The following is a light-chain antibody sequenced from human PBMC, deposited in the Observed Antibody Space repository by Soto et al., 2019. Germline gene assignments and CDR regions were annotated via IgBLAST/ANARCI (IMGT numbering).Light chain of an antibody. CDR1: QSLRISF. Sequence: IVLTQSPGTLSFSPGQGATLSCRASQSLRISFLAWYQQKPGQAPRLLIYASSSRATGIPDRFSGSGSGTDFTLTISRLEPEDFAVYSCQQYDRFPTTFGQGTKVDX. CDR3: QQYDRFPTT. J-gene: IGKJ1*01. V-gene: IGKV3-20*01. CDR2: ASS.